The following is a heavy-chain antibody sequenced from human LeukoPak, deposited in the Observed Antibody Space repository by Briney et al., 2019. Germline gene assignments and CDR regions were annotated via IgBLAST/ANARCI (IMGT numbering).Heavy chain of an antibody. J-gene: IGHJ6*03. CDR3: ARFAAGGSYYYYMDV. Sequence: GGSLRLSCAASGFSFNGHGMHWVRQAPGKGLEWVTFISYDGGDQTYADSVKGRFTISRDNSKNMLSLQMDSLRAEDTAVYYCARFAAGGSYYYYMDVWGKGTTVTVSS. CDR2: ISYDGGDQ. CDR1: GFSFNGHG. D-gene: IGHD6-25*01. V-gene: IGHV3-30*19.